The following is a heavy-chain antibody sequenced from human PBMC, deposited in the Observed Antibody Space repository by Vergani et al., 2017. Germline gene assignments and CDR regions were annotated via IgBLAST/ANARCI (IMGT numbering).Heavy chain of an antibody. CDR2: ISWNGGST. Sequence: EVQLVESGGGVVRPGGSLRLSCAASGFTFDDYGMSWVRQAPGKGLEWVSGISWNGGSTGYADSVKGRFTISRDNAKYSRYLQMNSLRAEDTALYFCARVVPAAPYIDYWGQGTLVTVSS. V-gene: IGHV3-20*04. CDR3: ARVVPAAPYIDY. CDR1: GFTFDDYG. D-gene: IGHD2-2*01. J-gene: IGHJ4*02.